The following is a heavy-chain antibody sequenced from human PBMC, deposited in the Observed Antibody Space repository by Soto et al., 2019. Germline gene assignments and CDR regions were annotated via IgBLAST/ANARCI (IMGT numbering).Heavy chain of an antibody. CDR3: ARRDYGDYYYYGMYV. Sequence: PGESLKISCKVSGYSRTSYWIGWLRQMPVKGMEWMGMIYFGESETRYSPSFQGHVTISADKSISTAYMQWSSLKASATAMYYCARRDYGDYYYYGMYVWGQGTKVTVPS. D-gene: IGHD4-17*01. V-gene: IGHV5-51*01. CDR2: IYFGESET. CDR1: GYSRTSYW. J-gene: IGHJ6*02.